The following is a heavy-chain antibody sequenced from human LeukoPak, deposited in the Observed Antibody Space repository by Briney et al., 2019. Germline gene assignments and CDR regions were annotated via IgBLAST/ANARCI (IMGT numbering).Heavy chain of an antibody. CDR3: AKATGYCSSTSCYMGGFDY. CDR2: ISGSGGST. D-gene: IGHD2-2*02. V-gene: IGHV3-23*01. J-gene: IGHJ4*02. CDR1: GFTFSSYA. Sequence: GGSLRLSCAASGFTFSSYAMSWVRQAPGQGLEWVSAISGSGGSTYYADSGKGRFTISRDNSKNTLYLQMNSLRAEDTAVYYCAKATGYCSSTSCYMGGFDYWGQGTLVTVSS.